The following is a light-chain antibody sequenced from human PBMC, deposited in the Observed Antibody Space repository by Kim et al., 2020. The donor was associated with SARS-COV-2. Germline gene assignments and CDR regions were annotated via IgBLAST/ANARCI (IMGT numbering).Light chain of an antibody. J-gene: IGKJ2*01. CDR3: QRYGGSPPYT. Sequence: EIVLTQSPDTLSLSPGEKATLSCRASQSVRSSQLGWYQHKPGQAPRLLIYGASSRAPGIPDRFSGRGSGTDFTLTISSLEAEDYAVYYCQRYGGSPPYTFGQGTKLEI. V-gene: IGKV3-20*01. CDR2: GAS. CDR1: QSVRSSQ.